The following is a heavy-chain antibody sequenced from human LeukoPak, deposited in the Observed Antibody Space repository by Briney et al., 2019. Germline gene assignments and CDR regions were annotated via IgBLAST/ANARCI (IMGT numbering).Heavy chain of an antibody. CDR2: LYSDGNT. Sequence: GGSLRLSWAASGFTVITNDMTWVRKAPGKGLKWVSVLYSDGNTKYADSVQGRFTISRDNSKNTLYLEMNSLSPDDTAVYYCARGVEPLAANTLAYWGQGTLVTVSS. D-gene: IGHD1-14*01. CDR1: GFTVITND. V-gene: IGHV3-53*01. J-gene: IGHJ4*02. CDR3: ARGVEPLAANTLAY.